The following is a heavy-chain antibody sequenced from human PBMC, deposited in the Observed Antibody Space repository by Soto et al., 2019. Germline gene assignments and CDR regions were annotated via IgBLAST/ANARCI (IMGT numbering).Heavy chain of an antibody. V-gene: IGHV3-23*01. J-gene: IGHJ4*02. Sequence: EVQLLESGGGLVQPGGSLRLSCAASGFSLSTYGVTWVRQAPGKGLEWVSGFSGGSGTTHYADSVKGRFIITRNNSKNTAHLEMNSLRVEDTAIYYCAKWNGYGDYWGQGILVTVSS. CDR1: GFSLSTYG. D-gene: IGHD1-1*01. CDR3: AKWNGYGDY. CDR2: FSGGSGTT.